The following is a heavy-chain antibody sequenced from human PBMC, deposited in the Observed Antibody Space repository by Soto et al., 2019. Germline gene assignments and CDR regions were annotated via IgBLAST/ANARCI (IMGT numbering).Heavy chain of an antibody. CDR2: ISYDGSNK. V-gene: IGHV3-30-3*01. J-gene: IGHJ5*02. Sequence: QVQLVESGGGVVQPGRSLRLSCAASGFTFSSYAMHWVRQAPGKGLEWVAVISYDGSNKYYADSVKGRFTISRDNSKNSLYLQTNSLRTEDTAVYYCAREGYSSSCYSPGREGRFDPWGQGTLVTVSS. D-gene: IGHD6-13*01. CDR3: AREGYSSSCYSPGREGRFDP. CDR1: GFTFSSYA.